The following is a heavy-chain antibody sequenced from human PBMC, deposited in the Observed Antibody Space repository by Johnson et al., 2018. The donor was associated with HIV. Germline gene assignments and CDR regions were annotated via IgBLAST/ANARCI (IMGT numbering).Heavy chain of an antibody. CDR2: IRYDGSNK. CDR3: ARVLTTRGAFDI. Sequence: QVQLVESGGGVVQPGGSLRLSCAASGFTFSSYGMHWVRQAPGKGLEWVAFIRYDGSNKYDADSVKGRFTISRDNSKNTLYLQMNSLRAEDTAVYYCARVLTTRGAFDIWGQGTMVTVSS. CDR1: GFTFSSYG. V-gene: IGHV3-30*02. J-gene: IGHJ3*02. D-gene: IGHD3-9*01.